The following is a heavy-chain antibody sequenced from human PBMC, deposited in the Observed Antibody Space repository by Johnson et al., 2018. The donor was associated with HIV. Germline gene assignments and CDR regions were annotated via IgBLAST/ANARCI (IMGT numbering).Heavy chain of an antibody. CDR3: AREGRRDAFDI. CDR2: ISWNSGSI. CDR1: GFTFDDYA. J-gene: IGHJ3*02. V-gene: IGHV3-9*01. D-gene: IGHD1-26*01. Sequence: VQLVESGGGLVQPGRSLRLSCAASGFTFDDYAMHWVRQAPGKGLEWVSGISWNSGSIGYADSVKGRFTISRDNSKNTLYLQMNSLRAEDTAVYYCAREGRRDAFDIWGQGTMVTV.